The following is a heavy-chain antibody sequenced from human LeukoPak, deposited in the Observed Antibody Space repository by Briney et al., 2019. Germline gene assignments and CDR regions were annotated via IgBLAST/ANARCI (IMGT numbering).Heavy chain of an antibody. CDR3: ARAPITSPFYFDY. D-gene: IGHD2-2*01. V-gene: IGHV3-20*04. CDR1: GFAFAEHG. CDR2: INWSGGST. J-gene: IGHJ4*02. Sequence: GGSLRLSCTASGFAFAEHGISWVRQVPGKGLEWVSGINWSGGSTGYADPLRGRFTISRDNAKNSLYLQMDSLRAEDTALYYCARAPITSPFYFDYWGQGTLVTVSS.